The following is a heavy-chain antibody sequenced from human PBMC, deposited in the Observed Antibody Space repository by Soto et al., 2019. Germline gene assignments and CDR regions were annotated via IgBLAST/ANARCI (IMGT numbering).Heavy chain of an antibody. CDR1: GGTFSSYT. J-gene: IGHJ3*01. Sequence: QVQLVQSGAEVKKPGSSVKVSCKASGGTFSSYTISWVRQAPGQGLEWMGRIIPILGIPNYAQKFQGRVRLTADKPTSTASMELSSLRSEDTVVYYCARQPDYGEYVDPLDLLGQGTMVTVSS. D-gene: IGHD4-17*01. CDR2: IIPILGIP. CDR3: ARQPDYGEYVDPLDL. V-gene: IGHV1-69*02.